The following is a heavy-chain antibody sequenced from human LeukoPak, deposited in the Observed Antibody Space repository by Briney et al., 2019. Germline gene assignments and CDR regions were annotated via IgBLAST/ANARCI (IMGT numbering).Heavy chain of an antibody. J-gene: IGHJ3*02. D-gene: IGHD2-15*01. Sequence: GGSLRLSCAASGFTFSSFAMTRVRQAPGKGLVWVSRIKSDGSSTSYADSVKGRFTISRDNAENTLYLQMNSLRAEDTAVYYCARDLCSGGSCVLDAFDIWGQGTMVTVSS. CDR3: ARDLCSGGSCVLDAFDI. CDR1: GFTFSSFA. V-gene: IGHV3-74*01. CDR2: IKSDGSST.